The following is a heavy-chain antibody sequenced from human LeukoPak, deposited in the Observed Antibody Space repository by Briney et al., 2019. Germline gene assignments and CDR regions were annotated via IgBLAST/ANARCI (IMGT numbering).Heavy chain of an antibody. CDR1: GFTFSTYW. J-gene: IGHJ4*02. CDR2: IKQDGSEK. V-gene: IGHV3-7*01. D-gene: IGHD1-26*01. Sequence: TGGSLRLSCAASGFTFSTYWMSWVRQAPGKGLEWVANIKQDGSEKYYVDSVKGRFTISRDNAKNSLYLQMNTLRAEDTAVYYCARGEGLGTTNGGYYFAYWGQGSPVIVSS. CDR3: ARGEGLGTTNGGYYFAY.